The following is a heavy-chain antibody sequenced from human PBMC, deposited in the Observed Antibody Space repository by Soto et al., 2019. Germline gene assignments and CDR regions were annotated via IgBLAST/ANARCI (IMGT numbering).Heavy chain of an antibody. CDR1: GGTFSSYA. CDR2: IIPIFGTA. J-gene: IGHJ5*02. D-gene: IGHD4-17*01. CDR3: ARGSGVTTVTTIGENWFDP. V-gene: IGHV1-69*13. Sequence: SVKVSCKAPGGTFSSYAISWVRQAPGQGLEWMGGIIPIFGTANYAQKFQGRVTITADESTSTAYMELSSLRSEDTAVYYCARGSGVTTVTTIGENWFDPWGQGTLVTVPS.